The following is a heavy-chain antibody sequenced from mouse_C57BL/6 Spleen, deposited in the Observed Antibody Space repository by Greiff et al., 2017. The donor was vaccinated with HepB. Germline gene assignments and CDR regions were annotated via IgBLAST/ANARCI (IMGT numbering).Heavy chain of an antibody. CDR1: GYTFTSYW. D-gene: IGHD1-1*01. Sequence: QVQLQQPGAELVMPGASVKLSCKASGYTFTSYWMHWVKQRPGQGLEWIGEIDPSDSYTNYNQKFKGKSTLTVDKSSSTAYMQLSSLTSEDSAVYYGARGPDYGSSYADYWGQGTTLTVSS. CDR2: IDPSDSYT. CDR3: ARGPDYGSSYADY. J-gene: IGHJ2*01. V-gene: IGHV1-69*01.